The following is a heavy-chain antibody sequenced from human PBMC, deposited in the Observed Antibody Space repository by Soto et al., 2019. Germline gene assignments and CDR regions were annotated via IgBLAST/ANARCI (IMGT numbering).Heavy chain of an antibody. V-gene: IGHV3-53*01. J-gene: IGHJ5*02. D-gene: IGHD1-26*01. CDR1: GGSISSGGYY. CDR3: AKDLPGELLPTCFDA. Sequence: ETLSLTCTVSGGSISSGGYYWSWIRQHPGKGLEWVSVIYSGGSTYYADSVKGRFIISRDNSKNTLFLQMNSLRAEDTAVYYCAKDLPGELLPTCFDAWGQGTLVTVSS. CDR2: IYSGGST.